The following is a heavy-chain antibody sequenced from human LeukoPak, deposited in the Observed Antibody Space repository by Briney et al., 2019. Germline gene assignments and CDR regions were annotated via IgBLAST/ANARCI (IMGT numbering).Heavy chain of an antibody. CDR1: GFTFSSYA. J-gene: IGHJ4*02. Sequence: PGGSLRLSCAASGFTFSSYAMSWVRQAPGKGLEWVSAISGSGGSTYYADSVKGRFIISRDNSKNTLYLQMNSLRAEDTAVYYCANSYSSGWSPRPFDYWGQGTLVTVSS. CDR2: ISGSGGST. D-gene: IGHD6-19*01. CDR3: ANSYSSGWSPRPFDY. V-gene: IGHV3-23*01.